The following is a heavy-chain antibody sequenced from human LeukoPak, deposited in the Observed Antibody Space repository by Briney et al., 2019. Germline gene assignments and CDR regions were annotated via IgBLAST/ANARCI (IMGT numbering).Heavy chain of an antibody. CDR1: GFTFSTYG. CDR2: ISSSGGST. D-gene: IGHD6-13*01. CDR3: AKNPLRAAPGFFDY. J-gene: IGHJ4*02. V-gene: IGHV3-23*01. Sequence: GGSLRLSCAASGFTFSTYGMSWVRQAPGKGLEWVSGISSSGGSTSYADSVKGRFTVSRDNSNNTVYLQMNSLRAEDTALYYCAKNPLRAAPGFFDYGGRGTLVTVSA.